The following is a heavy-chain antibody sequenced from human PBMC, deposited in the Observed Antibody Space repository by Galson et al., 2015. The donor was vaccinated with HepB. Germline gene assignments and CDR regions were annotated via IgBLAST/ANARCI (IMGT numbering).Heavy chain of an antibody. CDR2: IWKDGSNK. D-gene: IGHD6-19*01. CDR1: GFAFGNYG. V-gene: IGHV3-33*01. J-gene: IGHJ4*02. CDR3: AREDATITVAALEY. Sequence: SLRLSCAASGFAFGNYGMHWVRQAPGKGLEWMALIWKDGSNKHYADSLKGRFRIFRDNTKNTLFLEADSLRAEDTAVYYGAREDATITVAALEYWGQGVLVTVSS.